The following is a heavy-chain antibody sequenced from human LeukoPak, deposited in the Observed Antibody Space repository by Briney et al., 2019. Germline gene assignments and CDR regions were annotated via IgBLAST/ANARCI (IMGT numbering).Heavy chain of an antibody. J-gene: IGHJ4*02. V-gene: IGHV3-30*18. CDR3: AKGDDGDSLT. CDR2: ISYDGSDE. D-gene: IGHD4-17*01. Sequence: GRSLRLSCAASGFTFSDYGMPWVRQAPGKGLDWVAGISYDGSDEYYSHSVKGRFTISRDNSKNTLYLQMNRLRGDDTAVYYCAKGDDGDSLTWGQGALVTVSS. CDR1: GFTFSDYG.